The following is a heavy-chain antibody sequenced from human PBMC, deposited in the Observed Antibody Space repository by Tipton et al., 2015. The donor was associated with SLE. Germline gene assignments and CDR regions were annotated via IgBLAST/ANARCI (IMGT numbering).Heavy chain of an antibody. CDR1: GFTFSSTW. D-gene: IGHD3-22*01. Sequence: SLRLSCAASGFTFSSTWMHWVRQAPGKGLVWVSRINSDGSSTSYTDSGKGRFTISRDNAKNTLFLQMNSLRAEDTAVYYCVRDRYYAQDYWGQGTLVTVSS. V-gene: IGHV3-74*01. J-gene: IGHJ4*02. CDR3: VRDRYYAQDY. CDR2: INSDGSST.